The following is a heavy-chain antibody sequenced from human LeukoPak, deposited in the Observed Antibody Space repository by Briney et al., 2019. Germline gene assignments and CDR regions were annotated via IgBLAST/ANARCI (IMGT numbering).Heavy chain of an antibody. CDR3: ARGLGVGHYFDS. J-gene: IGHJ4*02. V-gene: IGHV3-53*01. Sequence: PGGSLKLSWSVSGFPVSSNYMNWVRQVAGKGLEWVSTIYCDGTTYYADSVKGRFTISRDNSKNTLYLQMNSLRAEDTAVYYCARGLGVGHYFDSWGQGILVTVAS. D-gene: IGHD1-26*01. CDR2: IYCDGTT. CDR1: GFPVSSNY.